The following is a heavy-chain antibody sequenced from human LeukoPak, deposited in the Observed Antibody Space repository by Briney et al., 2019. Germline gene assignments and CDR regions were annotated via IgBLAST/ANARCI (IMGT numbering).Heavy chain of an antibody. CDR1: GFTFSSYG. V-gene: IGHV3-30*02. CDR3: AKDHYYDSSGYYYYYYYYMDV. J-gene: IGHJ6*03. Sequence: PGGPLRLSCAASGFTFSSYGMHWVRQAPGKGLEWVAFIRYDGSNKYYADSVKGRFTISRDNSKNTLYLQMNSLRAEDTAVYYCAKDHYYDSSGYYYYYYYYMDVWGKGTTVTISS. CDR2: IRYDGSNK. D-gene: IGHD3-22*01.